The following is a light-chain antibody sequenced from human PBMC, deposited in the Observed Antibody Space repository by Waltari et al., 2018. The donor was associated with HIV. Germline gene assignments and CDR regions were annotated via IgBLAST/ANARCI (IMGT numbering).Light chain of an antibody. CDR2: EDD. CDR3: QSYDSNTRI. Sequence: FMLTQPRSVSESPGKTVTISCTRSSGSIGNNDVQWYQQRPGSSPTTVIYEDDQRPSGVPGRFSGSIDRSSNSASLTISGLMTEDEADYYCQSYDSNTRIFGTGTKVTVL. CDR1: SGSIGNND. J-gene: IGLJ1*01. V-gene: IGLV6-57*01.